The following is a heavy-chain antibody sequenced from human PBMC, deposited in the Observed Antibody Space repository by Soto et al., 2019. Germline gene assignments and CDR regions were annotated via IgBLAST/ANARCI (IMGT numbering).Heavy chain of an antibody. CDR3: ARAVPPTTYGSGSRGAFDI. D-gene: IGHD3-10*01. Sequence: PSVTLSLTRTVSRGSITSGGYYWSWIRQHSGKGLEWIGYIYYSGSTYYNPSLKSRVTISVDTSKNQFSLKLSSLTAADTAVYYCARAVPPTTYGSGSRGAFDICQQVKMIAV. CDR1: RGSITSGGYY. J-gene: IGHJ3*02. CDR2: IYYSGST. V-gene: IGHV4-31*03.